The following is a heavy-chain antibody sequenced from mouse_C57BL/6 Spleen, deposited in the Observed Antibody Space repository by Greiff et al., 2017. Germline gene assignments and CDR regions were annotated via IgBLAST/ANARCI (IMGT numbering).Heavy chain of an antibody. J-gene: IGHJ2*01. CDR3: ATVVKGNFFDY. V-gene: IGHV1-82*01. D-gene: IGHD1-1*01. CDR1: GYAFSSSW. Sequence: QVQLQQSGPELVKPGASVKISCKASGYAFSSSWMNWVKQRPGKGLEWIGRIYPGDGDTNYNGKFKGKATLTADKSSSTAYMQLSSQTSEDSAVYFCATVVKGNFFDYWGQGTTLTVSS. CDR2: IYPGDGDT.